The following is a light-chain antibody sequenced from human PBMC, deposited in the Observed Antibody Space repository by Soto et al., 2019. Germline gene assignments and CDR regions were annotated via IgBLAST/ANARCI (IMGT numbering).Light chain of an antibody. CDR2: RNG. Sequence: QSVLTQPPSASGTPGQRVTISCSGSSSNIGTYYVDWYQQLPGTAPKLLIHRNGQRPSGVPDRFSGSKSGTSASLAISGLQVEDEGDYYCQSYDNSLSGLVIFGEGTKVTVL. CDR3: QSYDNSLSGLVI. V-gene: IGLV1-47*01. CDR1: SSNIGTYY. J-gene: IGLJ2*01.